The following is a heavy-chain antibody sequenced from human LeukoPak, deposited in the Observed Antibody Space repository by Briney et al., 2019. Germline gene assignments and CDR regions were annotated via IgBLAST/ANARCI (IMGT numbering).Heavy chain of an antibody. CDR1: GFTFSNAW. CDR2: IKSKTDGGTT. J-gene: IGHJ4*02. V-gene: IGHV3-15*01. Sequence: PGGSLRLSCAASGFTFSNAWMSWVRQAPGKGLEWVGRIKSKTDGGTTDYAAPVKGRFTISRDDSKNTLYLQMNSLKTEDTAVYYCTTEAEVGDYFDYWGQGTLVTVSS. CDR3: TTEAEVGDYFDY. D-gene: IGHD2-15*01.